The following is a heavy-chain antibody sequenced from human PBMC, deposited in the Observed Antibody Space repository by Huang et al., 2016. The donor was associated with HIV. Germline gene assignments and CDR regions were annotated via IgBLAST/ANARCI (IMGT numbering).Heavy chain of an antibody. CDR3: ARDATKNPRGWFDP. V-gene: IGHV4-34*01. CDR2: INHLGIT. J-gene: IGHJ5*02. Sequence: QVQLQQWGAQLLKSAETLSLTCAVYGGLLSVYYWSWLRQARGKGLEWIGEINHLGITNYNPSLKSRVSMSVDWSRKQFSLTLQSITAADTAMYYCARDATKNPRGWFDPWGQGTLVTVSS. D-gene: IGHD1-1*01. CDR1: GGLLSVYY.